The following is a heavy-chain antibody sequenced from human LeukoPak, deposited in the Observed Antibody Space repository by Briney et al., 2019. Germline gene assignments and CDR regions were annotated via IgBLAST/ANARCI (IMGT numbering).Heavy chain of an antibody. J-gene: IGHJ4*02. CDR3: AGGSRTDYGIFF. Sequence: GGSLRLSCAASGFTFSSYAMSWVRQAPGKGLEWVSAISGSGGSTYYAASVKGRFTISRDNAKNSLCLQMNSLRAEDTAVYYCAGGSRTDYGIFFWGQGTLVTVSS. CDR2: ISGSGGST. CDR1: GFTFSSYA. D-gene: IGHD4-17*01. V-gene: IGHV3-23*01.